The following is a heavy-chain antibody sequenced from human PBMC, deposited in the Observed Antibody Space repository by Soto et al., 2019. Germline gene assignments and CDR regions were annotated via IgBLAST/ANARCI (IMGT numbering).Heavy chain of an antibody. D-gene: IGHD3-3*01. Sequence: QVQLVQSGAEVKKPGSSVKVSCKASGGTFSSYTISWVRQAPGQGLEWMGRIIPILGIANYAQKFQGRVTITADKSTSTAYMELSSLRSEDTAVYYCARELKRTSITIFGVVPSNAFDIWGQGTMVTVSS. J-gene: IGHJ3*02. CDR3: ARELKRTSITIFGVVPSNAFDI. CDR2: IIPILGIA. CDR1: GGTFSSYT. V-gene: IGHV1-69*08.